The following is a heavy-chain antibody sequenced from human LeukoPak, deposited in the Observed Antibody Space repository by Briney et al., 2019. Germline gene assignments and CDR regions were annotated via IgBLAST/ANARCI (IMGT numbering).Heavy chain of an antibody. CDR3: ARDKSGSASGSGRYDY. V-gene: IGHV5-51*01. D-gene: IGHD1-26*01. Sequence: GESLKISCKASGYSFTSYWIAWVRQMPGKGLEWMGIIYPGDSDTRYSPSFQGQVTISVGKSISTAYLQWSSLKASDTAMYYCARDKSGSASGSGRYDYWGQGTLVTVSS. CDR2: IYPGDSDT. J-gene: IGHJ4*02. CDR1: GYSFTSYW.